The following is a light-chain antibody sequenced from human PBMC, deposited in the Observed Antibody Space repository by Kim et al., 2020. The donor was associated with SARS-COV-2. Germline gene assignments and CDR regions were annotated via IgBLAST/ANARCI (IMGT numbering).Light chain of an antibody. V-gene: IGLV1-40*01. CDR1: SSTIGAVYD. CDR3: QSYDSSLNGYV. Sequence: KVTISCTGASSTIGAVYDVHWYQHLPGTAPKLLIYRDNYRPSGVPDRFSGSKSGTVASLVITGLQAEDEADYYCQSYDSSLNGYVFGTGTKVTVL. CDR2: RDN. J-gene: IGLJ1*01.